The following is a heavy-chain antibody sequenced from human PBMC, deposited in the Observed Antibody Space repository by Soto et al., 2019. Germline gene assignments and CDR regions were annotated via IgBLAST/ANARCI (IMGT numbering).Heavy chain of an antibody. V-gene: IGHV3-53*04. J-gene: IGHJ4*02. Sequence: GGSLRLSCAASGFTVSSNYMSWVRQAPGKGLEWVSVIYGGGSKYYADSVRGRFTISRHNSKNTLYLQMNSLRAEDTAVYYCARGLPYFAYWGLGTLVTVSS. CDR2: IYGGGSK. CDR3: ARGLPYFAY. CDR1: GFTVSSNY.